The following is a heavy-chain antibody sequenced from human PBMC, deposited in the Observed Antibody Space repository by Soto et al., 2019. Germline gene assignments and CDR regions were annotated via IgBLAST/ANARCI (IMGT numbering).Heavy chain of an antibody. CDR1: GGSISSGGYS. D-gene: IGHD6-13*01. J-gene: IGHJ4*02. Sequence: SETLSLTCAVSGGSISSGGYSWSWIRQPPGKGLEWIGYIYHSGSTYYNPSLKSRVTISVDRSKNQFSLKLSSVTAADTAVYYCARVRGIAAAGARFDYWGQGTMVTAPQ. CDR3: ARVRGIAAAGARFDY. V-gene: IGHV4-30-2*01. CDR2: IYHSGST.